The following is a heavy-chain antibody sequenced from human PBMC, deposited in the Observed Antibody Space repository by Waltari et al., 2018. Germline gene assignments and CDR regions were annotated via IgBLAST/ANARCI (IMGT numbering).Heavy chain of an antibody. CDR2: IYTSGST. D-gene: IGHD6-6*01. CDR3: AREGLLGYSSSSYYFDY. V-gene: IGHV4-61*02. J-gene: IGHJ4*02. CDR1: GGSISSGSYY. Sequence: QVQLQESGPGLVKPSQTLSLTCTVSGGSISSGSYYWSWIRQPAGKGLEWIGRIYTSGSTNYTPSLKSPVPISVDTSKYQFSLKLSSVTAADTAVYYCAREGLLGYSSSSYYFDYWGQGTLVTVSS.